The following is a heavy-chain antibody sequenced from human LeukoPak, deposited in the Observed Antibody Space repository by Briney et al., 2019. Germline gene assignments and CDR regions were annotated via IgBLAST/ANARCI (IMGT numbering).Heavy chain of an antibody. V-gene: IGHV3-21*01. Sequence: GSLRLSCAASGFTFSSYAMSWVRQAPGKGLAWVSSISRSSTYTYYADSLKGRIAISRDNSKNSLYLQMNSLRVEDTAVYYCARGGGDSGYDYDDFWGQGTLVTVSS. CDR2: ISRSSTYT. CDR1: GFTFSSYA. CDR3: ARGGGDSGYDYDDF. J-gene: IGHJ4*02. D-gene: IGHD5-12*01.